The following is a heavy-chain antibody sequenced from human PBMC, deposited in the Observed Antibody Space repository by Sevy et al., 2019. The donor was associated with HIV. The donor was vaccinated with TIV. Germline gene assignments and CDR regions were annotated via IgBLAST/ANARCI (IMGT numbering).Heavy chain of an antibody. CDR2: INSDGSST. Sequence: GESLKISCAASGFTFSSYWMHWVRQAPGKGLVWVSRINSDGSSTSYADSVKGRFTISRDNAKNTLYLQMNSLRAEDTAVYYCARVWYYDFWTAPLYYYYYGMDVWGQGTTLTVSS. CDR1: GFTFSSYW. D-gene: IGHD3-3*01. J-gene: IGHJ6*02. CDR3: ARVWYYDFWTAPLYYYYYGMDV. V-gene: IGHV3-74*01.